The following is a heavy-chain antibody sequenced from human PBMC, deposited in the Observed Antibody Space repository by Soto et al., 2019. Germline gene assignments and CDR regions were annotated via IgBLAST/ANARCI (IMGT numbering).Heavy chain of an antibody. CDR2: ISYDGSNK. CDR1: GFTFSSYG. V-gene: IGHV3-30*18. CDR3: AKDVALKRQWLTPYYYYGMDV. Sequence: GGSLRLSCAASGFTFSSYGMHWVRQAPGKGLEWVAVISYDGSNKYYADSVKGRFTISRDNSKNTLYLQMNSLRAEDTAVYYCAKDVALKRQWLTPYYYYGMDVWGQGTTVTVSS. J-gene: IGHJ6*02. D-gene: IGHD6-19*01.